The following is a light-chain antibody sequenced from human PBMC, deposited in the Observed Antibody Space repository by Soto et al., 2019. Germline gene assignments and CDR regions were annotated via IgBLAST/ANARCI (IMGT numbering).Light chain of an antibody. CDR3: QQRSVWPLT. CDR2: DAS. CDR1: QTISSY. J-gene: IGKJ4*01. V-gene: IGKV3-11*01. Sequence: EIVLTQSPATLSLSPGEGATLSCRASQTISSYLAWYQQKPGQAPRLLIYDASNRATGIPARFSGSGSGTDFTLPISSLEPDDFSVYYCQQRSVWPLTFGGGTKVEI.